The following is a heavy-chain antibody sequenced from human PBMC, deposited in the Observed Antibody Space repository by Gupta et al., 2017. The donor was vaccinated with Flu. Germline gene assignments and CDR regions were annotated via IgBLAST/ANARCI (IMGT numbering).Heavy chain of an antibody. V-gene: IGHV1-2*06. CDR1: YF. CDR2: INPDSGDT. D-gene: IGHD6-6*01. Sequence: YFMHWVRQAPGQGLGWMGRINPDSGDTNYARKFQGRVTMTRDTSIRTAYMEVSGLRSDDTAVYYCARRQLVHYYFDYWGQGTRVTVSS. CDR3: ARRQLVHYYFDY. J-gene: IGHJ4*02.